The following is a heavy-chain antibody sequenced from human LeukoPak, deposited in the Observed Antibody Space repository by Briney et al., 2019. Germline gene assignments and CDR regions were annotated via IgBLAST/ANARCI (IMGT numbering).Heavy chain of an antibody. D-gene: IGHD6-13*01. CDR3: ARQRIAAGYYFDY. J-gene: IGHJ4*02. Sequence: SETLSLTCTVSGGSISSYYWSWIRQPPGKGLEWIGYIYYSGSTNYNPSLKSRVTISVDTSKNQFSLKLSSVTAADTAVYYCARQRIAAGYYFDYWGQGTLVTVSS. CDR1: GGSISSYY. V-gene: IGHV4-59*08. CDR2: IYYSGST.